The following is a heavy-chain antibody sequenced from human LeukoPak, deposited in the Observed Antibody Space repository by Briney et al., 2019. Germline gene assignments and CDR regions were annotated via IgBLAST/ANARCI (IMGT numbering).Heavy chain of an antibody. Sequence: MTGGSLRLSCAASGFTFSDYYMSWIRQAPGKGLEWVSYISSSGSTIYYADSVKGRFTISRDNAKNSLYLQMNSLRAEDTAVYYCARRVGATIYSGSYADYWGQGTLVTVSS. V-gene: IGHV3-11*01. D-gene: IGHD1-26*01. CDR2: ISSSGSTI. J-gene: IGHJ4*02. CDR1: GFTFSDYY. CDR3: ARRVGATIYSGSYADY.